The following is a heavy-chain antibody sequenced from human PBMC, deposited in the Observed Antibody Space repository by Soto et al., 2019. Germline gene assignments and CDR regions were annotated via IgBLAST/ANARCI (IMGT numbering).Heavy chain of an antibody. V-gene: IGHV3-23*01. J-gene: IGHJ4*02. CDR2: ISGSGGST. CDR3: AKVVSSGNSASCYYDY. CDR1: GFTFSSYA. Sequence: EVQLLESGGGLVQPGGSLRLSCAASGFTFSSYAMSWVRQAPGKGLEWVSAISGSGGSTYYADSVKGRFTISGDNSKHPLYLQMNSLRAEDRTVYYCAKVVSSGNSASCYYDYWGQGTLVTVSS. D-gene: IGHD2-2*01.